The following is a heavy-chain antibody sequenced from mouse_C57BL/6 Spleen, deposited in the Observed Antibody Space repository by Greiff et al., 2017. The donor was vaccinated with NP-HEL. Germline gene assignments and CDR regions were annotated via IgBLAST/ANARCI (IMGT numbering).Heavy chain of an antibody. CDR1: GYAFSSYW. V-gene: IGHV1-80*01. D-gene: IGHD4-1*02. CDR2: IYPGDGDT. CDR3: ARSGPQLGPDY. J-gene: IGHJ2*01. Sequence: VMLVESGAELVKPGASVKISCKASGYAFSSYWMNWVKQRPGKGLEWIGQIYPGDGDTNYNGKFKGKATLTADKSSSTAYMQLSSLTSEDSAVYFCARSGPQLGPDYWGQGTTLTVSS.